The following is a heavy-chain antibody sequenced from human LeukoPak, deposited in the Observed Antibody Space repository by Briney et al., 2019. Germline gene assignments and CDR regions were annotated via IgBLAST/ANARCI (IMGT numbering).Heavy chain of an antibody. CDR3: AREKRSTVTTWDGSDAFDI. Sequence: SETLSLTCTVAGGSISSYYWSWIRQPPGKGLEWIGYIYYSGSTDYNPSLKSRVTISVDTFKNQFSLKLSSVTAADTAVYYCAREKRSTVTTWDGSDAFDIWGQGTMVTVSS. CDR2: IYYSGST. D-gene: IGHD4-17*01. CDR1: GGSISSYY. J-gene: IGHJ3*02. V-gene: IGHV4-59*01.